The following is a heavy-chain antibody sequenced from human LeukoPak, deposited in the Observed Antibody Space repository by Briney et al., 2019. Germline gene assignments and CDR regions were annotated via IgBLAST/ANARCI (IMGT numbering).Heavy chain of an antibody. CDR1: GFTFSSYA. J-gene: IGHJ4*02. CDR3: ARDWSQSGWLDY. D-gene: IGHD6-19*01. V-gene: IGHV3-30-3*01. Sequence: PGRSLRLSCAASGFTFSSYAMHWVRQAPGKGLEWVAVISYDGSNKYYADSVKGRFTISRDNSKNTLYLQMNSLRAEDTAVYYCARDWSQSGWLDYWGQGTLVTVSS. CDR2: ISYDGSNK.